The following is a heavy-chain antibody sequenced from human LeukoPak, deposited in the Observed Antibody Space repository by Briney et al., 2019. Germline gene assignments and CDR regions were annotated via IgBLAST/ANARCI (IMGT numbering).Heavy chain of an antibody. V-gene: IGHV3-23*01. J-gene: IGHJ4*02. D-gene: IGHD3-9*01. CDR3: AKGSYYDILTGYEGDRIFDY. CDR2: ITGSGGNT. CDR1: GLTFSSHA. Sequence: GGSLRLSCAASGLTFSSHAMTWVRQAPGKGLEWVSGITGSGGNTYLAESVKGRFTISRDNSKNTLYLQMNSLRAEDTAVYYCAKGSYYDILTGYEGDRIFDYWGQGTLVTVSS.